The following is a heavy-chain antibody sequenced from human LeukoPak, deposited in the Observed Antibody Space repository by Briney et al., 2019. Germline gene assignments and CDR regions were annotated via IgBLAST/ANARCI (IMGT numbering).Heavy chain of an antibody. V-gene: IGHV3-48*04. CDR2: ISSSSNTK. CDR3: ARDISSTVTTV. D-gene: IGHD4-17*01. J-gene: IGHJ4*02. CDR1: GFTFSSYG. Sequence: PGGSLRLSCAASGFTFSSYGMHWVRQAPGKGLERVAYISSSSNTKYYADSVKGRFTISRDNAKNSLYLQMNSLRAEDTAVYYCARDISSTVTTVRGQGTLVTVSS.